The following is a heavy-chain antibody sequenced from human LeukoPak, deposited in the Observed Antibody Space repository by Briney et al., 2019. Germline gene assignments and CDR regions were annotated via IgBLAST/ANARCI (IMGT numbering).Heavy chain of an antibody. CDR2: INHSGST. CDR3: ARLGGEYGSGSYYNYYYYMDV. CDR1: GWSFSGYY. V-gene: IGHV4-34*01. D-gene: IGHD3-10*01. J-gene: IGHJ6*03. Sequence: SETLSLTCAVYGWSFSGYYWSWIRQPPGKGLEWIGEINHSGSTNYNPSLKSRVTISVDTSKNQFSLKLSSVTAADTAVYYCARLGGEYGSGSYYNYYYYMDVWGKGTTVTVSS.